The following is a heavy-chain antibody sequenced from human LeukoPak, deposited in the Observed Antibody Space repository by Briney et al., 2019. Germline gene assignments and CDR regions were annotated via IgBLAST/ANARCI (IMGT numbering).Heavy chain of an antibody. V-gene: IGHV1-24*01. CDR3: ATLNYYGSGSQDY. CDR2: FDPEDGET. Sequence: ASVKVSCKVSGYTLTELSMHWVRQAPGKGPEWMGGFDPEDGETIYAQKFQGRVTMTEDTSTDTAYMELSSLRSEDTAVYYCATLNYYGSGSQDYWGQGTLVTVSS. J-gene: IGHJ4*02. CDR1: GYTLTELS. D-gene: IGHD3-10*01.